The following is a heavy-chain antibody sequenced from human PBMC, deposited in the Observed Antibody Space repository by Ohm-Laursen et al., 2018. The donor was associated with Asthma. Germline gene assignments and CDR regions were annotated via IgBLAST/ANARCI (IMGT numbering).Heavy chain of an antibody. V-gene: IGHV4-39*07. CDR3: ARGQRLYAY. J-gene: IGHJ4*02. CDR2: INHSGST. CDR1: GGSISSGGYY. D-gene: IGHD3-16*01. Sequence: LSLTCIVSGGSISSGGYYWSWIRQPPGKGLEWIGEINHSGSTNYNPSLKSRVTISVDTSKNQFSLKLSSVTAADTAVYYCARGQRLYAYWGQGTLVTVSS.